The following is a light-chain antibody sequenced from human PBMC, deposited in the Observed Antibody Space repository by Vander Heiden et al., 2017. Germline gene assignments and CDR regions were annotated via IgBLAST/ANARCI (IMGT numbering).Light chain of an antibody. J-gene: IGLJ2*01. CDR3: AAWDDSLNGPV. V-gene: IGLV1-44*01. CDR1: SSNIGSYP. CDR2: SND. Sequence: QSVLTQPPSASGPPGPRVTISCSGSSSNIGSYPVNWYQQLPGTAPKLLIYSNDQGPSGVPDRFSGSKSGTSASLAISGLQSEDEADYYCAAWDDSLNGPVFGGGTKLTVL.